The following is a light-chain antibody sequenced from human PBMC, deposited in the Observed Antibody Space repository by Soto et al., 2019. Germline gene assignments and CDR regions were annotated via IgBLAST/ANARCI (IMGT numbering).Light chain of an antibody. CDR3: QKYNSYSEA. J-gene: IGKJ1*01. CDR2: AAS. CDR1: QGISNY. Sequence: DIQMTQSPSSLSASVGDRVTITCRASQGISNYLAWYQQKPGKVPKLLIYAASTLQSGVPSRFSGSGSGTDFTITISSVQPEDVESYYCQKYNSYSEAFGQGTKVDIK. V-gene: IGKV1-27*01.